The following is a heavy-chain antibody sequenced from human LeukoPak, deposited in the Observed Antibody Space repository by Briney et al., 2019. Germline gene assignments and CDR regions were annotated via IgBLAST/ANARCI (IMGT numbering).Heavy chain of an antibody. J-gene: IGHJ4*02. CDR3: ARALSFGSLDF. V-gene: IGHV3-33*01. CDR2: TWYDGSRE. Sequence: GGSLRLSCAASGFILSTHGMHWVRQAPGKGLEWVAGTWYDGSREDYADSVKGRFTISRDMSKNTLNLQMNSLRVEDTAMFYCARALSFGSLDFRGQGTLDTVSS. CDR1: GFILSTHG. D-gene: IGHD1-26*01.